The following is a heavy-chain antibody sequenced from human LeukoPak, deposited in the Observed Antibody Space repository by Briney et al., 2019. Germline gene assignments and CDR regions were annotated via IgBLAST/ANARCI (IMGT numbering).Heavy chain of an antibody. Sequence: SETLSLTCTVSGGSIITNSYYFGWIRQPPGKGLEWIGSIYYSGSTYYNPSLRNRVTISVDTSKNQFSLKLRSVTAADTAVYYCARGLPPSSGYYYDWGQGTLVTVSS. CDR1: GGSIITNSYY. J-gene: IGHJ4*02. D-gene: IGHD3-22*01. CDR2: IYYSGST. CDR3: ARGLPPSSGYYYD. V-gene: IGHV4-39*07.